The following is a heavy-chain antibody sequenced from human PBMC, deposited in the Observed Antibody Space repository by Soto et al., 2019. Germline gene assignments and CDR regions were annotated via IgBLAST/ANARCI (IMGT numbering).Heavy chain of an antibody. J-gene: IGHJ6*02. V-gene: IGHV4-39*01. CDR2: IYYSGST. D-gene: IGHD3-10*01. Sequence: WGWIRQPPGKGLEWIGSIYYSGSTYYNPSLKSRVTISVDTSKNQFSLKLSSVTAADTAVYYCARQVPPLAYYYYYGMDVWGQGTTVTVPS. CDR3: ARQVPPLAYYYYYGMDV.